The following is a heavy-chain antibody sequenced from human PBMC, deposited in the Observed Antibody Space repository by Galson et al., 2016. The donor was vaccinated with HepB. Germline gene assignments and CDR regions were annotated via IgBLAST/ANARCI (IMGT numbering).Heavy chain of an antibody. CDR1: GYTFTSYD. J-gene: IGHJ5*02. D-gene: IGHD3-9*01. V-gene: IGHV1-8*01. CDR2: MNPNSGNT. Sequence: SVKVSCKASGYTFTSYDINWVRQATGQGLEWMGWMNPNSGNTAYAQKFQDRVTMTRNTSINTVYMELSNLRSEDTAVYYCARGNGELRYFDWYRFDPWGQGTLVTVSS. CDR3: ARGNGELRYFDWYRFDP.